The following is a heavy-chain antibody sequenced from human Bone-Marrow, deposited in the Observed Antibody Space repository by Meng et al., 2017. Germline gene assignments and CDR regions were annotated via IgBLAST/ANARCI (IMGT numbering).Heavy chain of an antibody. CDR2: IWYDGSNK. CDR3: ARGPKIWFGELLQRGGMDV. Sequence: GGSLRLSCAASGFTFSSYGMHWVRQAPGKGLEWVAVIWYDGSNKYYADSVKGRFTISRDNSKNTLYLQMNSLRAEDTAVYYCARGPKIWFGELLQRGGMDVWGQGTTVTVSS. CDR1: GFTFSSYG. V-gene: IGHV3-33*01. J-gene: IGHJ6*02. D-gene: IGHD3-10*01.